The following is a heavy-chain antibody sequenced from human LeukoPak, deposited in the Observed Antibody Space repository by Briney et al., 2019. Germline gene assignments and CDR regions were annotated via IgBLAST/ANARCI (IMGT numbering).Heavy chain of an antibody. CDR2: ISGSGGST. D-gene: IGHD1-26*01. V-gene: IGHV3-23*01. CDR1: GFTLTNYA. CDR3: AKKGATTGDFDY. Sequence: PGGSLRLSCAASGFTLTNYAICWVRQAPGKGLEWVSAISGSGGSTYYADSVKGRFTISRDNSKNTLYLQMNSLRAEDTAVYYCAKKGATTGDFDYWGQGTLVTVSS. J-gene: IGHJ4*02.